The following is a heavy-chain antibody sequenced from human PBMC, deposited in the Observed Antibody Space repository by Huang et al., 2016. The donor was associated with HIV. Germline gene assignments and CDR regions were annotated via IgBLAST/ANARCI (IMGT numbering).Heavy chain of an antibody. J-gene: IGHJ4*02. CDR1: GGYFSGSY. V-gene: IGHV4-34*01. Sequence: QVQLQQWGAGLLKPSETLSLTCAVYGGYFSGSYWSWIRQPPGKGREWIGKITHSGSTNYHPSLTSRVTIAVDTAKNQFSLKRSTVTAADTAVYYCARILMYYNSSGYGFDYWGQGTLVTVSS. CDR3: ARILMYYNSSGYGFDY. D-gene: IGHD3-22*01. CDR2: ITHSGST.